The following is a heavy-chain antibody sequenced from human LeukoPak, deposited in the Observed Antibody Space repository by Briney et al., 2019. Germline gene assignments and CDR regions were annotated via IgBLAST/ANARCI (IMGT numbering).Heavy chain of an antibody. J-gene: IGHJ5*02. Sequence: SETLSLTCTVPGGSISSYYWSWIRQPPGKGLGWSWNIYYSGSTNYNPSLNSRVTISVDTSKNQYSLKLSSVTAADTAVYYCARSVVSAFAFDPWGQGTLVTVSS. CDR3: ARSVVSAFAFDP. D-gene: IGHD2-15*01. CDR2: IYYSGST. CDR1: GGSISSYY. V-gene: IGHV4-59*01.